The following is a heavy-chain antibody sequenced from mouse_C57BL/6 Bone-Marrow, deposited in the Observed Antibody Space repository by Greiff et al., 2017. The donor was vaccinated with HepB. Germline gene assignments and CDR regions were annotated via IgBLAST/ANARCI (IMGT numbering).Heavy chain of an antibody. Sequence: DVMLVESGGGLVQPGGSLKLSCAASGFTFSDYGMAWVRQAPRKGPEWVAFISNLAYSIYYADTVTGRFTISRENAKNTLYLEMSSLRSEDTAMYYCARRGDYYGSSPMDYWGQGTSVTVSS. J-gene: IGHJ4*01. V-gene: IGHV5-15*04. CDR2: ISNLAYSI. CDR3: ARRGDYYGSSPMDY. CDR1: GFTFSDYG. D-gene: IGHD1-1*01.